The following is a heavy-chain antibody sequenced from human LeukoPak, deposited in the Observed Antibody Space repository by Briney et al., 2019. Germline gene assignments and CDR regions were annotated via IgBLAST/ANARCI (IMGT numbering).Heavy chain of an antibody. D-gene: IGHD5-24*01. CDR2: IYTSGST. J-gene: IGHJ4*02. CDR1: GGSISSFY. V-gene: IGHV4-4*07. CDR3: ARGGDGYNLDYFDY. Sequence: SETLSLTCTVSGGSISSFYWSWIRQPAGKGLEWIGRIYTSGSTNYNPSLKSRVTMSVHTSKNQFSLKLSSVTAADTAVYYCARGGDGYNLDYFDYWGQGTLVTVSS.